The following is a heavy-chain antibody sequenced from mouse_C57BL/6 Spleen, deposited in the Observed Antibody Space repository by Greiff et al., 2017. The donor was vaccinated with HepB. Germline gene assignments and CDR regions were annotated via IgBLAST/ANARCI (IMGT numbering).Heavy chain of an antibody. V-gene: IGHV2-6-1*01. CDR1: GFSLTSYG. J-gene: IGHJ4*01. Sequence: QVQLQESGPGLVAPSQSLSITCTVSGFSLTSYGVHWVRQPPGKGLEWLVVIWSDGSTTYNSALKSRLSISKDNSKSQVFLKMNSLQTDDTAMYYCARHEGKTYDYDGYYAMDYWGQGTSVTVSS. D-gene: IGHD2-4*01. CDR3: ARHEGKTYDYDGYYAMDY. CDR2: IWSDGST.